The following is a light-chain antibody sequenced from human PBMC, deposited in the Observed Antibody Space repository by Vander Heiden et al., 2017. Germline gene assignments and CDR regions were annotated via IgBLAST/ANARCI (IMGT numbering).Light chain of an antibody. J-gene: IGLJ2*01. CDR1: SGDIGAYNT. CDR3: TSYAGNNNLV. Sequence: QSALNQHPSASGSPGQSVTISFAGTSGDIGAYNTVSWLQHHPGKAPKLVIYDVNKRPSGVPGRFSASKSGNTASLTVSGLQDDDEADYYCTSYAGNNNLVFGGGTTLTV. V-gene: IGLV2-8*01. CDR2: DVN.